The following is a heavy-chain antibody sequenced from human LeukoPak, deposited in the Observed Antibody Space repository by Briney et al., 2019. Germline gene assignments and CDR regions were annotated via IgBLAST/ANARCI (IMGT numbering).Heavy chain of an antibody. J-gene: IGHJ6*02. D-gene: IGHD3-3*01. CDR3: AKAKEYYDFWSGYYRGDTYYYYGMDV. Sequence: PGGSLRLSCVASGFTVSGNCMTWVRQAPGQGLEWVSVIYSAGSTYYSDSVKGRFTISRDNSENTLYLQMNSLRAEDTAVYYCAKAKEYYDFWSGYYRGDTYYYYGMDVWGQGTTVTVSS. CDR1: GFTVSGNC. CDR2: IYSAGST. V-gene: IGHV3-53*01.